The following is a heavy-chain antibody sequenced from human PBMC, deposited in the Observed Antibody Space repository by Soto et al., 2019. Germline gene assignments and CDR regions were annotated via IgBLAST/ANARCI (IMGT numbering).Heavy chain of an antibody. Sequence: GGSLRLSCAASGFIFSGSDMHWVRQASGEGLEWVGRIKTKAESYATALAASVKGRFSMSRDDSKNTAYLEMNSLKTEDTALYYCTRRDCRGGNCYSDFDYWGQGALVTVSS. CDR3: TRRDCRGGNCYSDFDY. J-gene: IGHJ4*02. CDR2: IKTKAESYAT. V-gene: IGHV3-73*01. D-gene: IGHD2-21*02. CDR1: GFIFSGSD.